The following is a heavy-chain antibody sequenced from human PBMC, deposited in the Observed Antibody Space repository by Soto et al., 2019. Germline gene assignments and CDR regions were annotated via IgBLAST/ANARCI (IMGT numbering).Heavy chain of an antibody. CDR3: ASQRRLRGAYSSSWYWFDP. CDR1: GGTFSSYA. V-gene: IGHV1-69*01. CDR2: IIPIFGTA. J-gene: IGHJ5*02. D-gene: IGHD6-13*01. Sequence: QVQLVQSGAEVKKPGSSVKVSCKASGGTFSSYAISWVRQAPGQGLEWMGGIIPIFGTANYAQKFQGRVTITADESMSTACMELRSLRSEHTAVYYCASQRRLRGAYSSSWYWFDPWGQGTLVTVSS.